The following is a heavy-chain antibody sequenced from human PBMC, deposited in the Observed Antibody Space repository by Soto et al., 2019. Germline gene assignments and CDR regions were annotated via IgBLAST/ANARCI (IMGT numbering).Heavy chain of an antibody. CDR2: ISGSGGYI. CDR1: GFTFSAYS. V-gene: IGHV3-21*01. J-gene: IGHJ4*02. Sequence: PGGSLRLSCEGSGFTFSAYSMNWVRQAPGKGLEWVSSISGSGGYIYYADSVKGRFTISRDNAKNSLYLQMTSLRDEDTALYYCARDRQSTPWYAADYWGLGSLVTVSS. D-gene: IGHD6-13*01. CDR3: ARDRQSTPWYAADY.